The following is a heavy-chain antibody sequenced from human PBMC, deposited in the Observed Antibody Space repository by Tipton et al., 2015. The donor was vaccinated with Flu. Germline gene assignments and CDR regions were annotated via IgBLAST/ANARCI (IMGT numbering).Heavy chain of an antibody. V-gene: IGHV1-18*04. D-gene: IGHD3-16*01. CDR1: GYTFTNYG. CDR2: ISAYNGNT. CDR3: ARDMRGDLKAPTDY. J-gene: IGHJ4*02. Sequence: QLVQSGAEVKKPGASVKVSCKASGYTFTNYGHSWVRQAPGQGLEWMGWISAYNGNTNYAQKLQGRVTMTTDTSTSTVYMELRSLRSDDTAVYYCARDMRGDLKAPTDYWGQGTLVTVSS.